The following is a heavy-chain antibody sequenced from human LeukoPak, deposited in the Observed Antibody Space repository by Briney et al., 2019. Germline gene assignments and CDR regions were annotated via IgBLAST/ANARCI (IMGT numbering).Heavy chain of an antibody. CDR2: ISPDGSER. D-gene: IGHD3-10*01. CDR1: GFTFSDYW. J-gene: IGHJ4*02. V-gene: IGHV3-7*04. Sequence: GGSLRLSCAASGFTFSDYWMSWVRQTPGKGLEWVANISPDGSERYYVDSVKGRFTISRDNAKKSLYLQMDSLRAEDTAVYHCARANYSGPGHWGQGTPVSVSS. CDR3: ARANYSGPGH.